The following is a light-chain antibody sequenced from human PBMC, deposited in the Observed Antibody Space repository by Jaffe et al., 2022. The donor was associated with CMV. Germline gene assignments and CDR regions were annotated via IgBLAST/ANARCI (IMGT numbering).Light chain of an antibody. J-gene: IGLJ2*01. CDR2: DVT. CDR3: TSYTNIPAPAVL. CDR1: SSDVGHSY. Sequence: QSALTQPASVSGSPGQSITISCTGTSSDVGHSYVSWYQQHPGEAPRLLIFDVTNRPSGVSNRFSGSKSDNTASLTISGLQAEDEADYFCTSYTNIPAPAVLFGGGTKLTVL. V-gene: IGLV2-14*03.